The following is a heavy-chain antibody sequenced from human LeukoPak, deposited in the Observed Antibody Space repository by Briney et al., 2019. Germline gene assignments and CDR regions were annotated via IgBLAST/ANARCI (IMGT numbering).Heavy chain of an antibody. CDR3: ATLKTIGWYFDY. CDR1: GGSISNVGYY. D-gene: IGHD6-19*01. Sequence: SETLSLTCTVSGGSISNVGYYWAWIRQPPGKGLEWIGSIYYSGSTNYNPSLKSRLTISVDTSKNQFSLKLSSVTAADAAVYYCATLKTIGWYFDYWGQGTLVTVSS. V-gene: IGHV4-39*01. CDR2: IYYSGST. J-gene: IGHJ4*02.